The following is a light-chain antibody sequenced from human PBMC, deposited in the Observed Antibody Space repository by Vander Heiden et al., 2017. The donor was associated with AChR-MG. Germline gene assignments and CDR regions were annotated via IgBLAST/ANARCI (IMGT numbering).Light chain of an antibody. J-gene: IGLJ1*01. Sequence: QSALTQPASVSGSPGQSITILCTGSSSNVGSYNLVSWYQHHPGNATKLLIYEGRQRPSVVSNRFSGSKSGNAASLTISGLQAEDEADYYCCSYAGSDTYVFGSGTKVTVL. V-gene: IGLV2-23*01. CDR1: SSNVGSYNL. CDR2: EGR. CDR3: CSYAGSDTYV.